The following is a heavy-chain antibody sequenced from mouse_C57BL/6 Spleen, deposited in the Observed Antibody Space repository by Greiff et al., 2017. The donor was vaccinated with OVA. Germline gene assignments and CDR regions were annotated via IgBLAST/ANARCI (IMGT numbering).Heavy chain of an antibody. J-gene: IGHJ2*01. D-gene: IGHD4-1*01. V-gene: IGHV1-52*01. Sequence: QVHVKQPGAELVRPGSSVKLSCKASGYTFTSYWMHWVKQRPIQGLEWIGNIDPSDSETHYNQKFKDKATLTVDKSSSTAYMQLSSLTSEDSAVYYCATQSGTGDYWGQGTTLTVSS. CDR3: ATQSGTGDY. CDR2: IDPSDSET. CDR1: GYTFTSYW.